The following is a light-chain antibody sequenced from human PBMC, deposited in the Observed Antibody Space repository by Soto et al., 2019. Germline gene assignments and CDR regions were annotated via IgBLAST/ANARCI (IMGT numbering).Light chain of an antibody. Sequence: QSALTQPPSASGSPGQSLTISCTGTSSDVGAYNYVSWYQQYPGKAPKLVIYEVTKRPSGVPDRFSGSKSGNTASLTVSGLQAEDEADYYCNSYAGSNNVVFGGGTKLTVL. V-gene: IGLV2-8*01. CDR1: SSDVGAYNY. CDR3: NSYAGSNNVV. CDR2: EVT. J-gene: IGLJ3*02.